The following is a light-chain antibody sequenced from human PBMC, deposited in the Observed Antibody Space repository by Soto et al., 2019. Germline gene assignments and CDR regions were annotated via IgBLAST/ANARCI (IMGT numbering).Light chain of an antibody. CDR1: SSNIGAGYD. Sequence: QSVLTQPPSVSGAPGQRVTISCTGSSSNIGAGYDVHWYQQLPGTAPKVLIYGNSNRPSGVPDRFSGSKSGTSASLAITGLQAEDEANYYCQSYDNSLSGSGWVFGGGIKLTVL. V-gene: IGLV1-40*01. CDR2: GNS. J-gene: IGLJ3*02. CDR3: QSYDNSLSGSGWV.